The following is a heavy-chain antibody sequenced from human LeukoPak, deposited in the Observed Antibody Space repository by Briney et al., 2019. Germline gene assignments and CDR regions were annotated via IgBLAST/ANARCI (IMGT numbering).Heavy chain of an antibody. D-gene: IGHD2-15*01. CDR1: GGSISSYY. J-gene: IGHJ4*02. CDR2: IYYSGST. Sequence: SETLSLTCTVSGGSISSYYWSWIRQPPGKGPEWIGYIYYSGSTNYNPSLKSRVTISVDTSKNQFSLKLSSVTAADTAVYYCARHCSRSGGSCYRPYYFDYWGQGTLVTVSS. V-gene: IGHV4-59*08. CDR3: ARHCSRSGGSCYRPYYFDY.